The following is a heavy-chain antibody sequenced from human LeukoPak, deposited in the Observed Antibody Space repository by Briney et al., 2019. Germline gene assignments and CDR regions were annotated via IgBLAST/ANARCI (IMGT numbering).Heavy chain of an antibody. CDR3: ARAYLEWLLYRPSYYYYGMDV. CDR2: ISYDGSNK. J-gene: IGHJ6*02. Sequence: GGSLRLSCAASGFTFSSYAMSWVRQAPGKGLEWVAVISYDGSNKYYADSVKGRFTISRDNSKNTLYLQMNSLRAEDTAVYYCARAYLEWLLYRPSYYYYGMDVWGQGTTVTVSS. CDR1: GFTFSSYA. D-gene: IGHD3-3*01. V-gene: IGHV3-30-3*01.